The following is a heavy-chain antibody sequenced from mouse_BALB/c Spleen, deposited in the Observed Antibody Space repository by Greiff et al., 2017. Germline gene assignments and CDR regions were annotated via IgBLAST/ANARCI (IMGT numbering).Heavy chain of an antibody. Sequence: LQQPGSELVRPGASVKLSCKASGYTFTSYWMHWVKQRHGQGLEWIGNIYPGSGSTNYDEKFKSKGTLTVDTSSSTAYMHLSSLTSEDSAVYYCTRWGGNYPFDDWGQGTTRTVSA. CDR2: IYPGSGST. D-gene: IGHD2-1*01. CDR1: GYTFTSYW. CDR3: TRWGGNYPFDD. J-gene: IGHJ2*01. V-gene: IGHV1S22*01.